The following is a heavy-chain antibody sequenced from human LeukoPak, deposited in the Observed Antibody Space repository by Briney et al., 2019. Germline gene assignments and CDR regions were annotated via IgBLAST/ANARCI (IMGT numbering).Heavy chain of an antibody. Sequence: GESLKISCMGSGYSFTNYWIGWVRQMPGKGLEWMGIIYPGDSDTRYSPSLQGQVTISADKSINTVYLQWSSLKASDTAMYYCARRDYGSEHFDYWGQGTQVTLSS. V-gene: IGHV5-51*01. CDR1: GYSFTNYW. CDR2: IYPGDSDT. CDR3: ARRDYGSEHFDY. D-gene: IGHD3-10*01. J-gene: IGHJ4*02.